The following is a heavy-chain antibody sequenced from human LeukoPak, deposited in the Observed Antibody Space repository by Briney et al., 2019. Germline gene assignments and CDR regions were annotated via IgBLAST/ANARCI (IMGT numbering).Heavy chain of an antibody. CDR3: ARLEDSGGYRFDY. D-gene: IGHD3-22*01. CDR2: MYYSGST. CDR1: GASISSRGYY. J-gene: IGHJ4*02. V-gene: IGHV4-39*01. Sequence: KPSETLSLTCTVSGASISSRGYYWGWIRQSPGKGLEWIGNMYYSGSTHYSPSLNSRVTISRQTSKNQVSLKLSSVTAADSAVYYCARLEDSGGYRFDYWGQGALVTVSS.